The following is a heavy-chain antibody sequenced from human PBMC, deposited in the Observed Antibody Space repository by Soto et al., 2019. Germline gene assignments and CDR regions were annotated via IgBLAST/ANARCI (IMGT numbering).Heavy chain of an antibody. J-gene: IGHJ6*02. CDR3: ARSEWVVPAATVGPLRYYYYGMDV. V-gene: IGHV3-33*01. Sequence: GGSLRLSCAASGFTFSSYGMHWVRQAPGKGLEWVAVIWYDGSNKYYADSVKGRFTISRDNSKNTLYLQMNSLRAEDTAVYYCARSEWVVPAATVGPLRYYYYGMDVWGQGTTVTVSS. D-gene: IGHD2-2*01. CDR2: IWYDGSNK. CDR1: GFTFSSYG.